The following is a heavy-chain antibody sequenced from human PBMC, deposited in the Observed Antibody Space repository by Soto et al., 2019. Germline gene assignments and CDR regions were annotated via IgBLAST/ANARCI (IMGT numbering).Heavy chain of an antibody. V-gene: IGHV4-59*01. CDR3: ARGSSHTSS. CDR2: IYYSGST. J-gene: IGHJ4*02. Sequence: PSETLSLTCTVSGGTISLYYWTLIRQPPGKGLEWIGYIYYSGSTNYNPSLKSRVIISVDTSKNQFSLKLSSVTAADTAVYYCARGSSHTSSWGQGTLVTVSS. D-gene: IGHD1-1*01. CDR1: GGTISLYY.